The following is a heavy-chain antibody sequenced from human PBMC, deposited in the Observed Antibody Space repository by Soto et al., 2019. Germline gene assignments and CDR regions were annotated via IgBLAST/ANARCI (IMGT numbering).Heavy chain of an antibody. V-gene: IGHV4-59*01. CDR1: GGSISSYY. D-gene: IGHD3-22*01. CDR2: IYYSGST. Sequence: SETLYLTCTVSGGSISSYYWSWIRQPPGKGLEWIGYIYYSGSTNYNPSLKSRVTMSVDTSKNQFSLKLSSVTAADTAVYYCARVSLDPDYYDSSGSDYWGQGTLVTVSS. CDR3: ARVSLDPDYYDSSGSDY. J-gene: IGHJ4*02.